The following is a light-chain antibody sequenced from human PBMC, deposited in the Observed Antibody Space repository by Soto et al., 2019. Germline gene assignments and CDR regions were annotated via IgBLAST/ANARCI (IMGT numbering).Light chain of an antibody. Sequence: DIVMTQSPVSLPVTPGEPAFISCRSSQSLLRSDGYSSLDWYRQKSGQSPQLLIHLVSIRASDGPARFSDRGSGTDYTQKISRADAEDVGVDFCMHSRQAPPTFDGGPKVELK. V-gene: IGKV2-28*01. CDR1: QSLLRSDGYSS. J-gene: IGKJ4*01. CDR2: LVS. CDR3: MHSRQAPPT.